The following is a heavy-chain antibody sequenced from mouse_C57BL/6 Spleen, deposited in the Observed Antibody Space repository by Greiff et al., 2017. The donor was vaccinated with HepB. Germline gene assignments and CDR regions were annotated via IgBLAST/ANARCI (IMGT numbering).Heavy chain of an antibody. Sequence: VQLQQSGAELVRPGASVKLSCTASGFNIKDDYMHWVKQRPEQGLEWIGWIDPENGDTEYASKFQGKATITADTSSNTAYPQLSSLASGDTAVYYCTPYGNYGYWGQGTTLTVSS. CDR3: TPYGNYGY. CDR2: IDPENGDT. V-gene: IGHV14-4*01. D-gene: IGHD2-1*01. CDR1: GFNIKDDY. J-gene: IGHJ2*01.